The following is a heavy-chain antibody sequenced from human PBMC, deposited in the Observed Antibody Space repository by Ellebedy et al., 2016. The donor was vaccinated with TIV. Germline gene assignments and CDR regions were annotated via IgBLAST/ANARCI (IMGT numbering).Heavy chain of an antibody. CDR1: GYTFTNYA. Sequence: ASVKVSCKASGYTFTNYAMHWVRQAPGQRLEWMGWINAGNGNTKSSQKFQGRVTMTRDTSTSTVYMELSSLRSEDTAVYYCARGALGAEDYYFDYWGQGTLVTVSS. D-gene: IGHD1-26*01. CDR3: ARGALGAEDYYFDY. J-gene: IGHJ4*02. CDR2: INAGNGNT. V-gene: IGHV1-3*01.